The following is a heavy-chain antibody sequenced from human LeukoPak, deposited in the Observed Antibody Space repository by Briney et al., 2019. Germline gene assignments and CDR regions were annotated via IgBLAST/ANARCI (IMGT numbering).Heavy chain of an antibody. D-gene: IGHD4-17*01. CDR2: IIPIFGIA. V-gene: IGHV1-69*04. CDR3: ARDIDDYGDYGVMDV. CDR1: GGTFSSYP. Sequence: ASVKVSCKASGGTFSSYPISWVRQAPGQGLEWMGRIIPIFGIANSAQKFQGRVTITADKSTNTAYMELSSLRSEDTAVYYCARDIDDYGDYGVMDVWGQGTTVTVSS. J-gene: IGHJ6*02.